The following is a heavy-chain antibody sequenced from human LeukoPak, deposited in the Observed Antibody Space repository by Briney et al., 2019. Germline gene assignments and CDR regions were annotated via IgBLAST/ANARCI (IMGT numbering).Heavy chain of an antibody. J-gene: IGHJ4*02. V-gene: IGHV4-39*07. CDR1: GGSISSYY. Sequence: PSETLSLTCTVSGGSISSYYWGWIRQPPGKGLEWIGSIYYSGSTYYNPSLKSRVTISVDTSKNQFSLKLSSVTAADTAVYYCARRRGITVGATGSFDYWGQGTLVTVSS. CDR3: ARRRGITVGATGSFDY. CDR2: IYYSGST. D-gene: IGHD1-26*01.